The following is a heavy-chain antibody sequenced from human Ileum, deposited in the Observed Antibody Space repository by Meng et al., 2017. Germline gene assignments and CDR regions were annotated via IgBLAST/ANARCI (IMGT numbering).Heavy chain of an antibody. J-gene: IGHJ4*02. D-gene: IGHD3-10*01. CDR1: GLTVKTTY. V-gene: IGHV3-66*02. CDR3: AREYYNRIDY. CDR2: IHNDGST. Sequence: GGSLRLSCAVSGLTVKTTYKTWVRQAPGKGLEWVSVIHNDGSTYYADSVKGRFTISKDNSKNTLYLQMDSLRTEDTAVYYCAREYYNRIDYWGQGMLVTVSS.